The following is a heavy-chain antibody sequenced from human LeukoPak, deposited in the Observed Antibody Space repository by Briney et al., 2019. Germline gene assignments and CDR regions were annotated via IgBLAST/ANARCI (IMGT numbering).Heavy chain of an antibody. CDR2: IRASGGTA. Sequence: GGSLRLSCAASGFTFSNAWMSWVRQAPGKGLEWVSAIRASGGTAYYADSVKGRFTISGDNSKNTLYLQMNSLRAEDTAVYYCAKVWAHDGSGNPYWHFDLWGRGTLVTVSS. D-gene: IGHD3-10*01. CDR3: AKVWAHDGSGNPYWHFDL. J-gene: IGHJ2*01. CDR1: GFTFSNAW. V-gene: IGHV3-23*01.